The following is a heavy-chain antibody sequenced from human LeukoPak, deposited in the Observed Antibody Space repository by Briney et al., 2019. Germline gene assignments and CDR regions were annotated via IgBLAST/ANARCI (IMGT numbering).Heavy chain of an antibody. CDR1: GGSFSGYY. V-gene: IGHV4-34*01. D-gene: IGHD5-12*01. Sequence: SETLSLTCAVYGGSFSGYYWSWIRQPPGKGLEWIGEINHSGSTNYNPSLKSRVTISVDTSKNQFSLKLSSVTAADTAVYYCARGSKWLRGGTWFDPWGQGTLVTVSS. CDR2: INHSGST. CDR3: ARGSKWLRGGTWFDP. J-gene: IGHJ5*02.